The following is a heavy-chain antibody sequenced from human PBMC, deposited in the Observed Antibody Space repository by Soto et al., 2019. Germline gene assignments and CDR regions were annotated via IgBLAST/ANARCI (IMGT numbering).Heavy chain of an antibody. Sequence: QVQLVESGGGVVQPGRSLRLSCAASGFTFSSYSIHWVRQAPGKGLDWVAVISFDGSIKFYADSVKGRFTISRDNSKNTMFLQMDSPRPEDTAVYYCAKETAILQQGIDYWGQGTLVTVSS. CDR1: GFTFSSYS. CDR3: AKETAILQQGIDY. V-gene: IGHV3-30*18. J-gene: IGHJ4*02. CDR2: ISFDGSIK.